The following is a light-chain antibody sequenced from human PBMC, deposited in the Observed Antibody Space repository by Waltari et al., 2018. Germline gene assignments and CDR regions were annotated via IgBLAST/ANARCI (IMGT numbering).Light chain of an antibody. CDR3: SSYTTSSTVV. Sequence: QSALTQPASVSGSPGQSITIACTGTSSDIGYYNYVSWYQQHPGKAPKLMISNVRNRPAGLSNRFSGSKSGNTASLTISGLQAEDEADYYCSSYTTSSTVVFGGGTKLTVL. J-gene: IGLJ2*01. V-gene: IGLV2-14*03. CDR2: NVR. CDR1: SSDIGYYNY.